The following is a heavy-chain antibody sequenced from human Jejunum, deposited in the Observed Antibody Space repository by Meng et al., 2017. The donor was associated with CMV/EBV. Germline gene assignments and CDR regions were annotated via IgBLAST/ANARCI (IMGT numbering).Heavy chain of an antibody. J-gene: IGHJ5*02. CDR2: IYSGGTT. Sequence: QLDGSGGGLVRPGESLRLYCAASGFSVSSNYMSWVRQDPGKGLEWVTLIYSGGTTFYADSVKGRFTISRDNSKNVLYLQMNSVRAEDTALYHCVRNLGYTYGLVSWGQGTLVTVSS. CDR3: VRNLGYTYGLVS. V-gene: IGHV3-66*01. CDR1: GFSVSSNY. D-gene: IGHD5-18*01.